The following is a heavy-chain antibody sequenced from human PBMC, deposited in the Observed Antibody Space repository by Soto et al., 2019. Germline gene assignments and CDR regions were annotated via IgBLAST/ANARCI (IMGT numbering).Heavy chain of an antibody. Sequence: WWSLRLSCSASVFAGSANYVSWVRQAPGKGLEWVSLIYTDGTTYYADSVKSRFTFSRDNSKNSLYLQMNSLRAEDTAVYYYTRDHGYSSTSHYYFYGMDVWGQGTTVTVSS. CDR2: IYTDGTT. CDR3: TRDHGYSSTSHYYFYGMDV. D-gene: IGHD6-13*01. J-gene: IGHJ6*02. CDR1: VFAGSANY. V-gene: IGHV3-53*01.